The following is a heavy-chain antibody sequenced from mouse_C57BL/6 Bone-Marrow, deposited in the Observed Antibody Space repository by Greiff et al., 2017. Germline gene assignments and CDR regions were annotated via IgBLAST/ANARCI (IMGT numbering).Heavy chain of an antibody. D-gene: IGHD1-1*01. CDR2: IRSKSNNYAT. V-gene: IGHV10-1*01. Sequence: GGGLVQPKGSLKLSCAASGFSFNTYAMNWVRQAPGKGLEWVARIRSKSNNYATYYADSVKDRFTISRDDSESMLYLQMNNLKTEDTAMYYCVRPTYYYGNYYYAMDYWGQGTSVTVSS. CDR1: GFSFNTYA. CDR3: VRPTYYYGNYYYAMDY. J-gene: IGHJ4*01.